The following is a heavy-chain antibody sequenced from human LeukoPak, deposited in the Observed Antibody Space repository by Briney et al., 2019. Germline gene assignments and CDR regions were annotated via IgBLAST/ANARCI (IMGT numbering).Heavy chain of an antibody. D-gene: IGHD3-22*01. CDR2: ISAYNGNT. J-gene: IGHJ3*02. Sequence: GASVKVSCTASGYTFTRYGISWVRQAPGQGLEWMGWISAYNGNTNYAQKLQGRVTMTTDTSTSTAYMELRSLRSDDTAVYYCARDDYDSSGYYWDDAFDIWGQGTMVTVSS. V-gene: IGHV1-18*01. CDR1: GYTFTRYG. CDR3: ARDDYDSSGYYWDDAFDI.